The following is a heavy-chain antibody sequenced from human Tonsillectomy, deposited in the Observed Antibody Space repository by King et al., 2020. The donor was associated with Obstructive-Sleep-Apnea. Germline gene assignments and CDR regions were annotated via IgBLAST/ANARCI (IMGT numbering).Heavy chain of an antibody. CDR2: IKQDGSET. V-gene: IGHV3-7*01. Sequence: DVQLVESGGGLVQPGGSLRLSCAASGFTFSSYWMSWVRQAPGKGREWVANIKQDGSETYYVDSVKGPFPNSRDNAKNSLYLQMNSLRAEDTAVYYCARVPQYYFDYWGQGTLVTVSS. CDR3: ARVPQYYFDY. J-gene: IGHJ4*02. CDR1: GFTFSSYW.